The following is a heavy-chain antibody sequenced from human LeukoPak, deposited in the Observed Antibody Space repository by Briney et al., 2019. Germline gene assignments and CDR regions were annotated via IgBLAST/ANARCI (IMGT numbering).Heavy chain of an antibody. Sequence: SETLSLTCTVSGGSISTYYWSWIRQPPGKGLEWIGYKHYTGSTNHNPSLKSRVTMSVDTSKNQFSQKLSSVTAADTAVYYCARGRSGGDWFDSWGQGTLVTVSS. CDR3: ARGRSGGDWFDS. V-gene: IGHV4-59*01. CDR2: KHYTGST. J-gene: IGHJ5*01. CDR1: GGSISTYY. D-gene: IGHD3-10*01.